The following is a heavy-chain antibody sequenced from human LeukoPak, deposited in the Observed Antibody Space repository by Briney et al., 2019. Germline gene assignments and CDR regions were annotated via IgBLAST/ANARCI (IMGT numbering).Heavy chain of an antibody. CDR2: INHSGST. V-gene: IGHV4-34*01. CDR3: ARGIRGVIFDWFDP. D-gene: IGHD3-10*01. CDR1: GGSFSGYY. J-gene: IGHJ5*02. Sequence: PSETLSLTCAVYGGSFSGYYWSWIRQPPGKGLEWIGEINHSGSTNYNPSLKSRVTISVDTSKNQFPLKLSSVTAADTAVYYCARGIRGVIFDWFDPWGQGTLVTVSS.